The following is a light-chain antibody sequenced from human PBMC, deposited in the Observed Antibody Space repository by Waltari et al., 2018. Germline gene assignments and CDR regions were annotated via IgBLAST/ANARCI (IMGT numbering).Light chain of an antibody. Sequence: QSVLSQPPSASGPPGPRVSIPCSGSNYNIGNHFVYWYHQLPGTAPKLLIYRNYQRPSGVPDRFSGSKSGTSASLAISGLRSEDEADYYCASWDGSLGGVIFGGGTKLTVL. CDR2: RNY. CDR3: ASWDGSLGGVI. CDR1: NYNIGNHF. V-gene: IGLV1-47*01. J-gene: IGLJ2*01.